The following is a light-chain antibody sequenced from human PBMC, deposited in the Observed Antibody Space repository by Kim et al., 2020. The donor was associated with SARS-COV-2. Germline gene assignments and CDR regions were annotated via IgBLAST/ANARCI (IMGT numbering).Light chain of an antibody. V-gene: IGLV1-40*01. CDR2: GNS. Sequence: VTISCARSRSNIGADYDVHWYHHLPGTAPKLLIYGNSNRPSGVPDRFSGSKSGTSASLAITGLQAEDEADYYCQSYDNSLSGSGVFGTGTKVTVL. CDR3: QSYDNSLSGSGV. CDR1: RSNIGADYD. J-gene: IGLJ1*01.